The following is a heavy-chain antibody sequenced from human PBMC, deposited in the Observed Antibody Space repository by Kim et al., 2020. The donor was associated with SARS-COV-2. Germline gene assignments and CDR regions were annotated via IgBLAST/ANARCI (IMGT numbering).Heavy chain of an antibody. CDR1: GYTFTGYY. CDR3: AREDSGYDFPWDY. CDR2: INPNSGGT. Sequence: ASVKVSCKASGYTFTGYYMHWVRQAPGQGLEWMGRINPNSGGTNYAQKFQGRVTMTRDTSISTAYMELSRLRSDDTAVYYCAREDSGYDFPWDYWGQGTLVTVSS. J-gene: IGHJ4*02. D-gene: IGHD5-12*01. V-gene: IGHV1-2*06.